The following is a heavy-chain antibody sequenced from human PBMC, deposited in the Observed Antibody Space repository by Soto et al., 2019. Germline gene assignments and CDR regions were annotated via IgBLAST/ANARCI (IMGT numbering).Heavy chain of an antibody. Sequence: QVQLVESGGGVVQPGRSLRLSCAASGFTFSSYGMHWVRQATGKGLEWVAVIWYDGSNKYYADSVKGRFTISRDNSKNKLYLQMNSLRAEDTAVYYGARENSVMITFGGGTLDYWGQGTLVTVSS. V-gene: IGHV3-33*01. J-gene: IGHJ4*02. D-gene: IGHD3-16*01. CDR2: IWYDGSNK. CDR1: GFTFSSYG. CDR3: ARENSVMITFGGGTLDY.